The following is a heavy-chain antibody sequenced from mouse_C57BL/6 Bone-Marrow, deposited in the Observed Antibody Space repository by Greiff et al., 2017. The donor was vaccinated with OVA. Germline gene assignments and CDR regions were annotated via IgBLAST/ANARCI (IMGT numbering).Heavy chain of an antibody. CDR3: AIKRVYYFDY. CDR2: IYPGDGDT. Sequence: VKLVESGAELVKPGASVKISCKASGYAFSSYWMNWVKQRPGKGLEWIGQIYPGDGDTNYNGKFKGKATLTADKSSSTAYMQLSSLTSEDSAVYFCAIKRVYYFDYWGQGTTLTVSS. V-gene: IGHV1-80*01. CDR1: GYAFSSYW. J-gene: IGHJ2*01.